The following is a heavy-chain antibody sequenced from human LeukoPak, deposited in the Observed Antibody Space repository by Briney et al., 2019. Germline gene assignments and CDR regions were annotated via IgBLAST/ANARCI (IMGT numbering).Heavy chain of an antibody. CDR2: IRYDGSNK. J-gene: IGHJ1*01. V-gene: IGHV3-30*02. CDR1: GFTFSSFG. D-gene: IGHD1-26*01. Sequence: GGSLRLSCGASGFTFSSFGMHWVRQAPGKGLEWVAFIRYDGSNKYYADSVKGRFTISRDNSKNTLYLQMNSLRAEDTAVYYCAKPAKEAGATTAEYFQHWGQGTLVTVSS. CDR3: AKPAKEAGATTAEYFQH.